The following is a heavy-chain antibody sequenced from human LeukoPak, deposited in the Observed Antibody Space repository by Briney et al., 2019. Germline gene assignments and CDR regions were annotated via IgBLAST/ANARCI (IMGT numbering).Heavy chain of an antibody. CDR1: GGSISSYY. Sequence: PSETLSLTCTVSGGSISSYYWSWIRRPAGKGLEWIGRIYTSGSTNYNPSLKSRVTMSVDTSKNQFSLKLSSVTAADTAVYYCASSAFGIAVAGSLDYWGQGTLVTVSS. CDR3: ASSAFGIAVAGSLDY. CDR2: IYTSGST. J-gene: IGHJ4*02. V-gene: IGHV4-4*07. D-gene: IGHD6-19*01.